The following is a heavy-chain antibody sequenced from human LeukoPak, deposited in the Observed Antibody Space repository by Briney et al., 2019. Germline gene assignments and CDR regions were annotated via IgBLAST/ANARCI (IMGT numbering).Heavy chain of an antibody. CDR1: GASITSSNYY. D-gene: IGHD1-1*01. CDR2: IYYTGTT. CDR3: ARTSNYWSPYFDY. V-gene: IGHV4-39*07. Sequence: SETLSLTCTVSGASITSSNYYWLWLRQPPGKGLEWIGSIYYTGTTYYNLSLKSRVTISVDTSKNKFSLKLTSVTAADTAVYYCARTSNYWSPYFDYWGQGALVTVSS. J-gene: IGHJ4*02.